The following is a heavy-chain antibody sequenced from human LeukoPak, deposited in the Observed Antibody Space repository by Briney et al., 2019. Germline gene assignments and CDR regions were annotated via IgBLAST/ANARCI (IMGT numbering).Heavy chain of an antibody. Sequence: GGSLRLSCAASGFTFRTYAMNWVRQAPGKGLEWVAVISDDGSNKYYADSVKGRFTISRDNSKNTLYLQMNSLRAEDTAVYYCAKDLKYWGQGTLVTVSS. J-gene: IGHJ4*02. CDR3: AKDLKY. CDR1: GFTFRTYA. CDR2: ISDDGSNK. V-gene: IGHV3-30*04.